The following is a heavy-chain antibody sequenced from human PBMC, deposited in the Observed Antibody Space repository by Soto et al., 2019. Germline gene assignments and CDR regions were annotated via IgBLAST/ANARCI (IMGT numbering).Heavy chain of an antibody. CDR2: IYSGGRT. J-gene: IGHJ4*02. D-gene: IGHD1-26*01. CDR1: GFTVSSNY. Sequence: EVQLVESGGGLVQPGGSLRLSCAASGFTVSSNYMSWVRQAPGKGVEWVSVIYSGGRTYYADSVKGRFTISRDNSKNTLYLQMNSLSAEDTSVYYGARDQWGVGATKDWGQGTLVTVSS. CDR3: ARDQWGVGATKD. V-gene: IGHV3-66*01.